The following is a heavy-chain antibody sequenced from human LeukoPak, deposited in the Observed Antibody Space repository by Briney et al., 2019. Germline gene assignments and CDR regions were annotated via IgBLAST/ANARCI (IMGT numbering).Heavy chain of an antibody. CDR1: GGSISSGDYY. V-gene: IGHV4-61*08. CDR3: ARERSGYSYGSFYFDY. CDR2: IYYSGST. Sequence: SETLSLTCTVSGGSISSGDYYWSWIRQPPGKGLEWIGYIYYSGSTNYNPSLKSRVTISVDTSKNQFSLKLSSVTAADTAVYYCARERSGYSYGSFYFDYWGQGTLVTVSS. D-gene: IGHD5-18*01. J-gene: IGHJ4*02.